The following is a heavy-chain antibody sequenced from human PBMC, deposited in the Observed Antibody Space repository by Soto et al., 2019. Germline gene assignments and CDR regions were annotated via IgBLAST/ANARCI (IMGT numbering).Heavy chain of an antibody. V-gene: IGHV1-18*01. CDR2: ISAYNGNT. CDR3: ARGRYGDY. J-gene: IGHJ4*02. Sequence: QVHLVQSGAEVKKPGASVKVSCKASGYTFTSYGITWVGQAPGQGLERMGWISAYNGNTYYAQKLQARAIVTRETSTRTACMELRSLRSDNTPVYYCARGRYGDYWGKGALVTVSS. CDR1: GYTFTSYG. D-gene: IGHD1-1*01.